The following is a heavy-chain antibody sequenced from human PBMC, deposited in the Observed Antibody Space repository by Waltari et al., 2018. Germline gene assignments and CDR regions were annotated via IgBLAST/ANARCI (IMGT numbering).Heavy chain of an antibody. CDR3: AKGAYSGYNLYWYFDL. CDR1: GFTFSSYA. CDR2: ISSGGGST. Sequence: EVQLLESGGGLVQPGGSLRLSCAASGFTFSSYAMSWVRQAPGKGREWVSAISSGGGSTYYADSVKGRFTISRDSSKNTLYLQMNSLRAEDTAVYYCAKGAYSGYNLYWYFDLWGRSTVVTVSS. V-gene: IGHV3-23*01. J-gene: IGHJ2*01. D-gene: IGHD5-12*01.